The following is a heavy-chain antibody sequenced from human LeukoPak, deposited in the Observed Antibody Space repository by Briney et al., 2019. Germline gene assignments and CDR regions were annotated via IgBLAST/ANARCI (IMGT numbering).Heavy chain of an antibody. V-gene: IGHV3-30*02. CDR2: IRYDGSNK. Sequence: PGGSLRLSCAASGFTFSSYGMHWVRQAPGKGLEWVAFIRYDGSNKYYADSVKGRFTISRDNSKNTLYLQMNSLRAEDTAVYYCAKDRLKLELRGKWMGTFAPWGQGTLVTVSS. D-gene: IGHD1-7*01. CDR3: AKDRLKLELRGKWMGTFAP. CDR1: GFTFSSYG. J-gene: IGHJ5*02.